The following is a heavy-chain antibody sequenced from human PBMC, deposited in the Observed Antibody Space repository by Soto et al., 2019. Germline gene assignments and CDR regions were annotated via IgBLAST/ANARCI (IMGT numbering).Heavy chain of an antibody. J-gene: IGHJ6*02. CDR1: GYTLTELS. V-gene: IGHV1-24*01. D-gene: IGHD2-15*01. CDR3: ATSAVVAATYTPRLYYYYGRDV. Sequence: ASVKVSCKVSGYTLTELSMHWVRQAPGKGLGWMGGFDPEDGETIYAQKFQGRVTMTEDTSTDTAYMELSSLRSEDTAVYYCATSAVVAATYTPRLYYYYGRDVWGEG. CDR2: FDPEDGET.